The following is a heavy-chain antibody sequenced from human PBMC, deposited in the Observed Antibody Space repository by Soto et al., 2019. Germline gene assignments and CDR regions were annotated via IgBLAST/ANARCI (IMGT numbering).Heavy chain of an antibody. V-gene: IGHV1-18*04. CDR1: GYTFANYD. J-gene: IGHJ4*02. Sequence: QVQLVQSGGEVKKPGASVKVSCKTSGYTFANYDFSWVRQAPGQGLEWMGWVSNKNGVTSYAEKFRDRVTITTDTSTSTVYMELRSLTSDDTAVYFCARERLNTGWYGFDYWGQGAQVIVSS. CDR3: ARERLNTGWYGFDY. D-gene: IGHD6-19*01. CDR2: VSNKNGVT.